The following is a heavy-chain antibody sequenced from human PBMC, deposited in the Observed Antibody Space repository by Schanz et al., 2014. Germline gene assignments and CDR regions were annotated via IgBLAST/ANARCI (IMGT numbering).Heavy chain of an antibody. J-gene: IGHJ6*03. Sequence: DVQLLESGGGLVQPGESLRLSCAASGFTFTTYAMTWVRQAPGKGLEWVSSISSSSSYISYADSVKGRFTISRDNAKNSLYLQMNSLRAEDTAVYYCARPSDSSWYMDVWGKGATVTDSS. CDR2: ISSSSSYI. V-gene: IGHV3-21*01. D-gene: IGHD2-21*02. CDR3: ARPSDSSWYMDV. CDR1: GFTFTTYA.